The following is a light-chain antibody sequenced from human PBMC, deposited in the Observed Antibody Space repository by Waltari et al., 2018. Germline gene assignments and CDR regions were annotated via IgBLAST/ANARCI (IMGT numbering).Light chain of an antibody. CDR3: QHYLRLPAT. Sequence: IVLTQSPGTLSLSPGETATLSGRASQSVNLYLAWYQQKPGQAPRLLIYHTSTRAAGIPDRFSGSGSGTDFSLTISRLEPEDFAVYYCQHYLRLPATFGQGTTVEI. CDR1: QSVNLY. V-gene: IGKV3-20*01. J-gene: IGKJ1*01. CDR2: HTS.